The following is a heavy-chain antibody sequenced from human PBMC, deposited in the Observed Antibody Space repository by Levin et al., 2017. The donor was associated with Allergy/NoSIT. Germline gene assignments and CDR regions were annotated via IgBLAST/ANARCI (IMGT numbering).Heavy chain of an antibody. V-gene: IGHV4-34*01. CDR2: IDHSGST. CDR1: GESLTHYY. CDR3: ARGEVWFGEILRGPFDS. D-gene: IGHD3-10*01. Sequence: PSETLSLTCSVYGESLTHYYWSWIRQPPGKGPEWIGDIDHSGSTIYTPSLKSRVTISVEKSKNHFSLRLSSVTAADTAGYYCARGEVWFGEILRGPFDSWGQGTLVTVSS. J-gene: IGHJ5*01.